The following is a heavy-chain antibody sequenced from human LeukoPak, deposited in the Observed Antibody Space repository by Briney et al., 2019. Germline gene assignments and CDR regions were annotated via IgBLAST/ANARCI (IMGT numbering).Heavy chain of an antibody. CDR2: IKQDGSEK. CDR3: ARTDSGSSGYFGF. CDR1: GFTFSSNW. V-gene: IGHV3-7*01. Sequence: GGSLSPSCAASGFTFSSNWMSWVRQAPGKGLEWVANIKQDGSEKYYVDSVKGRFTISRDNAKNSLYLQMNSLRAEDTAVYYCARTDSGSSGYFGFWGQGTLVTVSS. D-gene: IGHD1-26*01. J-gene: IGHJ4*02.